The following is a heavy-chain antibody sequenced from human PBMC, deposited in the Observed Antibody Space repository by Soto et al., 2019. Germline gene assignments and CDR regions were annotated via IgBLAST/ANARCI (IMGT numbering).Heavy chain of an antibody. J-gene: IGHJ6*03. Sequence: GGSLRLSCAASGFTFDDYAMHWVRQVPGKGLEWVSSISGKIFYAASVKGRFTISRDNAKNSLYLQMNSLRPDDTALYYCVTAGGFSPYFYMDVWGKGTTVTVSS. CDR2: ISGKI. D-gene: IGHD3-9*01. V-gene: IGHV3-9*01. CDR3: VTAGGFSPYFYMDV. CDR1: GFTFDDYA.